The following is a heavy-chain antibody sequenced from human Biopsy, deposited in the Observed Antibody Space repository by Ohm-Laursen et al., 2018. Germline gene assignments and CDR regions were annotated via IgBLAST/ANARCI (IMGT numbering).Heavy chain of an antibody. Sequence: SLRLSCTASGFTFSSHGMHWVRQAPGKGLEWVAHFSYDGINKHYADSVKGRFTISRDNSKNTLSLQMNSLRVEDTAMYYCLREAATGYYRTADFWGQGTLVTVSS. D-gene: IGHD3-9*01. CDR2: FSYDGINK. CDR3: LREAATGYYRTADF. CDR1: GFTFSSHG. J-gene: IGHJ4*02. V-gene: IGHV3-30*03.